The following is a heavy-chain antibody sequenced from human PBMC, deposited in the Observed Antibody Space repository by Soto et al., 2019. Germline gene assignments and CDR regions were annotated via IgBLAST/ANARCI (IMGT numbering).Heavy chain of an antibody. D-gene: IGHD5-12*01. CDR2: ISYDGSNK. Sequence: PGGSLRLSCAASGFTFSSYAMHWVRQAPGKGLEWVAVISYDGSNKYYADSVKGRFTISRDNSKNTLYLQMNSLRAEDTAVYYCARGTRVVEMATINYWGQGTLVTVS. V-gene: IGHV3-30-3*01. CDR3: ARGTRVVEMATINY. CDR1: GFTFSSYA. J-gene: IGHJ4*02.